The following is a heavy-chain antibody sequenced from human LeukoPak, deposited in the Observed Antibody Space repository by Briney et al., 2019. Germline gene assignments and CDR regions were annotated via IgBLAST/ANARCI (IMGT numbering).Heavy chain of an antibody. V-gene: IGHV4-39*01. CDR1: GGSISSSSYY. J-gene: IGHJ4*02. CDR2: IYYSGST. D-gene: IGHD4-11*01. CDR3: ARGLQIGFLEY. Sequence: PSETLSLTCTVSGGSISSSSYYWGWIRQPPGKGLEWIGSIYYSGSTYYNPSLKSRVTISVDTSKNQFSLKLSSVTAADTAMYYCARGLQIGFLEYWGQGTLVTVSS.